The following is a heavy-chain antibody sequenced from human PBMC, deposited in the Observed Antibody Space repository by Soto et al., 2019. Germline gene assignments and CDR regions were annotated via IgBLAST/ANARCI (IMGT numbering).Heavy chain of an antibody. Sequence: QVQLVQSGAEVKKPESSVKVSCKAPGGTFSTYAISWVRQAPGQGLEWMGGIIPMSGTANYAQMFQDRVTITADESTNTVYMELSSLRSEDTAVYFCASGIQLWLRRINNGYSGWGQGTLVTVSS. D-gene: IGHD5-18*01. J-gene: IGHJ4*02. CDR1: GGTFSTYA. CDR3: ASGIQLWLRRINNGYSG. CDR2: IIPMSGTA. V-gene: IGHV1-69*12.